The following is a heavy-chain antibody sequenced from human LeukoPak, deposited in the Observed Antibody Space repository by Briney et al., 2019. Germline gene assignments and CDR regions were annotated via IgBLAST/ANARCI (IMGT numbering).Heavy chain of an antibody. Sequence: KPSETLSLTCTVSGGSISSYYWSWIRQPPGKGLEWIGYIYSSGSTSYKSSLKSRVTISVDTSKNQFSLRLSSVTAADTAVYYCARDSADGHNYGSGSYYYDWGQGTLVTVSS. CDR1: GGSISSYY. V-gene: IGHV4-59*01. J-gene: IGHJ4*02. CDR2: IYSSGST. D-gene: IGHD3-10*01. CDR3: ARDSADGHNYGSGSYYYD.